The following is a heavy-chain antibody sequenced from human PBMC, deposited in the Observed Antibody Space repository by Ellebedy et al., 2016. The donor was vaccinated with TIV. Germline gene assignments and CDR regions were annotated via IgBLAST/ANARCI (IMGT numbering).Heavy chain of an antibody. V-gene: IGHV5-51*01. Sequence: GESLKISCKGSGYSFTSYWIGWVRQMPGKGLEWMGIIYPGDSDTRYSPSFQGQVTISADKSFSTAYLQWSSLKASDTAMYYCARHPPILTGYYRTHSDYWGQGTLVTVSS. CDR3: ARHPPILTGYYRTHSDY. D-gene: IGHD3-9*01. CDR2: IYPGDSDT. J-gene: IGHJ4*02. CDR1: GYSFTSYW.